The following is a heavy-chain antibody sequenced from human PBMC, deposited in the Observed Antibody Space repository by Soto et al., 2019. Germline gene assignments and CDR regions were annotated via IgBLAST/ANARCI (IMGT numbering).Heavy chain of an antibody. CDR2: ISPTGTT. CDR1: GDSISGSKW. CDR3: ARVISSREEYFDY. D-gene: IGHD2-2*01. J-gene: IGHJ4*02. Sequence: QVQLQESGPGLVKPSETLSLTCAVSGDSISGSKWWSWVRLPPNKGLEWIGEISPTGTTNYNPSFKSRVTMSVDKPKNQFSLNLTSVTAADTAVYYCARVISSREEYFDYWGQGTLVTVSP. V-gene: IGHV4-4*02.